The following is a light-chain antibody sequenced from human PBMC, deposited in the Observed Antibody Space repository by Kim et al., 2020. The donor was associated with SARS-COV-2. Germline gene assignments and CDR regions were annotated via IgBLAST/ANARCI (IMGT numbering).Light chain of an antibody. Sequence: SYELTQPLSVSVALGQTARITCGGNNIEKKNVHWYQQRPGQAPILVMYRDSKRPSGLPERLSGSNSGNTATLTISRAQAGDEADYYCQVWDSVSVVFGGG. CDR3: QVWDSVSVV. CDR2: RDS. V-gene: IGLV3-9*01. CDR1: NIEKKN. J-gene: IGLJ2*01.